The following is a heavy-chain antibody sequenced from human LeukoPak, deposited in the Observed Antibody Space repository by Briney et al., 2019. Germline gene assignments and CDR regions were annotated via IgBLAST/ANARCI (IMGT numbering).Heavy chain of an antibody. Sequence: LTXXVSXASINDXNYYXGWIRQPXXXXXEWIGSVFYTGSTYYNPSLKSRVTISIDTSKNQFSLDLTFVTAADTAVYYCARDSPMVVPFDYWGQGALVTVSS. CDR3: ARDSPMVVPFDY. CDR2: VFYTGST. J-gene: IGHJ4*02. CDR1: XASINDXNYY. D-gene: IGHD3-10*01. V-gene: IGHV4-39*07.